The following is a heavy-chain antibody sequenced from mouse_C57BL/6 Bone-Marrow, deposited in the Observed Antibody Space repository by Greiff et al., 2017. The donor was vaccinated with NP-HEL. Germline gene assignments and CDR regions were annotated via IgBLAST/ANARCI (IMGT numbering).Heavy chain of an antibody. CDR2: INPSSGYT. CDR3: ARSITGSYWYFDV. J-gene: IGHJ1*03. CDR1: GYTFTSYT. Sequence: VKLVESGAELARPGASVKMSCKASGYTFTSYTMHWVKQRPGQGLEWIGYINPSSGYTKYNQKFKDKATLTADKSSSTAYMQLSSLTSEDSAVYYCARSITGSYWYFDVWGTGTTVTVSS. D-gene: IGHD4-1*01. V-gene: IGHV1-4*01.